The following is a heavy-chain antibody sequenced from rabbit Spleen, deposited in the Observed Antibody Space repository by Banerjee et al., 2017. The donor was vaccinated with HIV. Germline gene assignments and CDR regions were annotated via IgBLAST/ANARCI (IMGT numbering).Heavy chain of an antibody. D-gene: IGHD8-1*01. CDR2: IYAGSSGTP. CDR1: GLDFSSSYW. V-gene: IGHV1S45*01. CDR3: ARDPGSSFSTYGMDL. J-gene: IGHJ6*01. Sequence: EESGGGLVQPEGSLTLTCTASGLDFSSSYWICWVRQAPGKGLEWIACIYAGSSGTPYYASGAKGRFTISKTSSTTVTLQMTSLTAADTATYFCARDPGSSFSTYGMDLWGPGTLVTFS.